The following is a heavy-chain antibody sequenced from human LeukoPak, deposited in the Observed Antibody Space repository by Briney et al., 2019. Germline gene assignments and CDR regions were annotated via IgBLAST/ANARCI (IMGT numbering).Heavy chain of an antibody. V-gene: IGHV4-39*07. CDR3: ARDRHWTNDWVFDY. CDR1: SGSISTSNYY. CDR2: IFYSGST. J-gene: IGHJ4*02. D-gene: IGHD1/OR15-1a*01. Sequence: SETLSLTCTVSSGSISTSNYYWGWVRQPPGKALEWIGNIFYSGSTYYSPSLKSRVTISVDTSKNQFSLRLSSVTAADTAVYYCARDRHWTNDWVFDYWGQRTLVTVSS.